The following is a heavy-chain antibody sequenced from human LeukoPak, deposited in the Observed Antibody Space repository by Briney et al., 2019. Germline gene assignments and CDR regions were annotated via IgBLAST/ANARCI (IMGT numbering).Heavy chain of an antibody. Sequence: SETLSLTCPVSGGSISNYYYWTWIRPPPGKGLEWIGYVYYTGRTNFNPSLKSRVTMSLDTSRNQFSLKLTSLTAADTAVYYCARGAMATTPFFDYWGQGTLVTVSS. D-gene: IGHD5-24*01. CDR2: VYYTGRT. CDR1: GGSISNYY. J-gene: IGHJ4*02. CDR3: ARGAMATTPFFDY. V-gene: IGHV4-59*01.